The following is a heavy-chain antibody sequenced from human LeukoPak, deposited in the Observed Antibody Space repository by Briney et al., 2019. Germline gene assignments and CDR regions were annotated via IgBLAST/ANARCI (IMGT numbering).Heavy chain of an antibody. V-gene: IGHV1-24*01. CDR3: TTGKIYCSTTSCSDDY. CDR2: FHPEDGET. D-gene: IGHD2-2*01. CDR1: GDTLAALS. J-gene: IGHJ4*02. Sequence: ASVKVSCMLSGDTLAALSMHWVRQTPGKGLEWMGGFHPEDGETIYAQKFQGRVTMTEDTSTDTAYMELSSLRSDDTAVYYCTTGKIYCSTTSCSDDYWGQGTLVTVSS.